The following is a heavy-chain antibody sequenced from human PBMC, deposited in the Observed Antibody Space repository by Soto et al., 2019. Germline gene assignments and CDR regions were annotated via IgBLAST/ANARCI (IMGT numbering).Heavy chain of an antibody. D-gene: IGHD4-4*01. V-gene: IGHV4-38-2*02. Sequence: SETLSLTCAVSGFSISSGFYWAWIRQTPGKGLEWIGSVYQTVSASYNPSLQSRVSISVDIAKNHFSLELKSVTAADTGVYYCAREMGHSSPFDYWGQGTLVTVSS. J-gene: IGHJ4*02. CDR1: GFSISSGFY. CDR2: VYQTVSA. CDR3: AREMGHSSPFDY.